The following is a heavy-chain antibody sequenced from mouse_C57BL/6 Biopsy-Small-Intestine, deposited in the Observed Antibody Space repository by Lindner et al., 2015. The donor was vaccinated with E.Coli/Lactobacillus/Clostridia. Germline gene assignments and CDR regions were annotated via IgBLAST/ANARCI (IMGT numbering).Heavy chain of an antibody. Sequence: VQLQESGGGLVQPKGSLKLSCAASGFSFNTYAMNWVRQAPGKGLEWVARIRSKSDDYAIYYADSVKDRFTISRDDSESMLYLQMNNLKTEDTAMYYCVRSYDYAFAYWGQGTLVTVSA. CDR1: GFSFNTYA. D-gene: IGHD2-4*01. V-gene: IGHV10-1*01. J-gene: IGHJ3*01. CDR2: IRSKSDDYAI. CDR3: VRSYDYAFAY.